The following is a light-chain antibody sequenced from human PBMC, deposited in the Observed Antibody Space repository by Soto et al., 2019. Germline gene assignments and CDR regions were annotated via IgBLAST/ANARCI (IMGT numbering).Light chain of an antibody. CDR2: AAS. CDR1: QSIGNNQ. V-gene: IGKV3-20*01. Sequence: EIVLTQSPGNLSLSPGERATLSCRASQSIGNNQLAWYQQKPGQAPRLLIYAASSRAAGIPDRFGGSGSGTDFTLTISRLEPEDFAVYYCQQHGYLPYTFAQGTKVEIK. CDR3: QQHGYLPYT. J-gene: IGKJ2*01.